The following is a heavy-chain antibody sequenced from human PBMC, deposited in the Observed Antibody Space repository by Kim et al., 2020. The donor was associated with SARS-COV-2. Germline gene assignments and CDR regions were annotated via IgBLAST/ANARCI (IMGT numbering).Heavy chain of an antibody. J-gene: IGHJ4*02. CDR2: IYYSGST. CDR1: GGSISSSSYY. V-gene: IGHV4-39*01. D-gene: IGHD6-13*01. CDR3: ARHPYSSSLYFDY. Sequence: SETLSLTCTVSGGSISSSSYYWGWIRQPPGKGLEWIGSIYYSGSTYYNPSLKSRVTISVDTSKNQFSLKLSSVTAADTAVYYCARHPYSSSLYFDYWGQGTLVTVSS.